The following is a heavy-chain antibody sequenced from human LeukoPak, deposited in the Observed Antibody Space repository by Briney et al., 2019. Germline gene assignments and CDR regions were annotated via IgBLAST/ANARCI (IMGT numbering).Heavy chain of an antibody. Sequence: ASVKVSCKASGYTFTTYAMNRVRQAPGQGLEWMGWINTNTGNPTYAQGFTGRFVFSLDTSVSTAYLQISSLKADDTAVYYCARANLWFGELGWIDPWGQGTQVTVSS. D-gene: IGHD3-10*01. J-gene: IGHJ5*02. CDR1: GYTFTTYA. CDR2: INTNTGNP. CDR3: ARANLWFGELGWIDP. V-gene: IGHV7-4-1*02.